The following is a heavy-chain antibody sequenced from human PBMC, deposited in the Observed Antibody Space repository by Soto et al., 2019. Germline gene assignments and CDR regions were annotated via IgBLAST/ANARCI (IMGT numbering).Heavy chain of an antibody. V-gene: IGHV3-21*01. D-gene: IGHD6-13*01. CDR1: GFTFRSFT. J-gene: IGHJ5*02. Sequence: GGSLRLSCAASGFTFRSFTMNWVRQAPGNVLEWVSTISSNSVDIYYPDALRGRFTISRDNAKNSLHLQMNSLGAEDTAVYYCTRDASRDSSARGWFDPWGPGTLVTVSS. CDR3: TRDASRDSSARGWFDP. CDR2: ISSNSVDI.